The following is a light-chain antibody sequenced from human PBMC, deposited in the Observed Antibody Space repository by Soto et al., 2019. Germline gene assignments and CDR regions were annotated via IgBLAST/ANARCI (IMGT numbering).Light chain of an antibody. V-gene: IGLV4-60*02. CDR3: ETWDSNTRV. CDR1: SGHSSYI. J-gene: IGLJ3*02. CDR2: LEGSGSY. Sequence: QSVLTQSSSASASLGSSVKLTCTLRSGHSSYIIAWHQQQPGKAPRYLMKLEGSGSYNKGSGVPDRFSGSSSGADRYLTISILQFVDEADYYCETWDSNTRVFGGGTKLTVL.